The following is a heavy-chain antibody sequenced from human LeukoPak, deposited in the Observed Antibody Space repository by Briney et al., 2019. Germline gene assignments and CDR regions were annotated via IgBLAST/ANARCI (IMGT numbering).Heavy chain of an antibody. D-gene: IGHD2-2*01. CDR2: INSDGSST. V-gene: IGHV3-74*01. CDR1: GFTFSSYW. Sequence: GGSLRLSCAASGFTFSSYWMHWVRQAPGKGLVWVSRINSDGSSTSYADSVKGRFTISRDNAKNTLYLQMNSLRAEDTAVYYCARVVFCSNTGCYSYFHHWGQGTLVTVSS. CDR3: ARVVFCSNTGCYSYFHH. J-gene: IGHJ1*01.